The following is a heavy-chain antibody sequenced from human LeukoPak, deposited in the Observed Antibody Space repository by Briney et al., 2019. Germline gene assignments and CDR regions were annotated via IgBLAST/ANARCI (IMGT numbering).Heavy chain of an antibody. J-gene: IGHJ6*02. CDR2: IKSKSDGGTT. CDR1: GFTFSNAW. D-gene: IGHD2-2*01. CDR3: AREYCSSTSCYYYYGMDV. Sequence: PGGSLRLSCAASGFTFSNAWMTGVRQAPGKGLEWVGRIKSKSDGGTTDYAAPVKGRFTISRDDSKNTLYLQMNSLRAEDTAVYYCAREYCSSTSCYYYYGMDVWGQGTTVTVSS. V-gene: IGHV3-15*01.